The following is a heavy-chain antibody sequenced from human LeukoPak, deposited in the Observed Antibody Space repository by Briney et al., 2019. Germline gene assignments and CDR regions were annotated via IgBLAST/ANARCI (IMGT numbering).Heavy chain of an antibody. J-gene: IGHJ4*02. V-gene: IGHV3-21*01. D-gene: IGHD6-19*01. Sequence: GGSLRLSCAASGFTFSSYSMNWVRQAPGKGLEWVSSISSSSSYICYADSVKGRFTISRGDAKNSLYLQMNILRAEDTAVYYCASQGYSSGWYFYYWGQGTLVTVSS. CDR3: ASQGYSSGWYFYY. CDR2: ISSSSSYI. CDR1: GFTFSSYS.